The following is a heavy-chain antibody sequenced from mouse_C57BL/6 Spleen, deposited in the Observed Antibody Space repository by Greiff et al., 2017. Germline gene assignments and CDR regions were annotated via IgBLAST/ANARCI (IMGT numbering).Heavy chain of an antibody. D-gene: IGHD2-1*01. CDR2: INPNNGGT. Sequence: EVKLQESGPELVKPGASVKIPCKASGYTFTDYNMDWVKQSHGKSLEWIGDINPNNGGTIYNQKFKGKATLTVDKSSSTAYMELRSLTSEDTACYYCARGAYGNYWFAYWGQGTLVTVSA. J-gene: IGHJ3*01. CDR3: ARGAYGNYWFAY. CDR1: GYTFTDYN. V-gene: IGHV1-18*01.